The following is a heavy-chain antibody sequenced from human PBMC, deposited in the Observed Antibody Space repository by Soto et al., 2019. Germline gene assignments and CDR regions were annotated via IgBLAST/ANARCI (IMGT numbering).Heavy chain of an antibody. Sequence: GESLKISCKGSGYSFTNYWITWVRQMPGKGLEWLGRVDPTDSYSNYSPSLQGHVTISADKSISTAYLQWSSLKASDTAMYYCARDRGYSYGSDFDYWGQGTLVTFSS. V-gene: IGHV5-10-1*01. J-gene: IGHJ4*02. CDR3: ARDRGYSYGSDFDY. D-gene: IGHD5-18*01. CDR2: VDPTDSYS. CDR1: GYSFTNYW.